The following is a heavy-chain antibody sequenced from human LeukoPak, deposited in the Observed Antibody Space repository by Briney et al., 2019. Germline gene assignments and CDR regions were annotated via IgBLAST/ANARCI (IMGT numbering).Heavy chain of an antibody. Sequence: PSQTLSLTCTVSGGSISSGDYYWSWLRQPPGKGLDWLGYHYYSGSTYYNPSLKSRVTISVATSKNQFSLKLSSVTAADTAVYYCARDISIPTEYIVVVPAASLDWGQGTLVTVSS. V-gene: IGHV4-30-4*08. CDR1: GGSISSGDYY. D-gene: IGHD2-2*01. CDR3: ARDISIPTEYIVVVPAASLD. CDR2: HYYSGST. J-gene: IGHJ4*02.